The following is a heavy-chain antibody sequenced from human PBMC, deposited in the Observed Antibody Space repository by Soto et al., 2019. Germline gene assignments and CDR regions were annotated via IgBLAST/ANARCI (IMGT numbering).Heavy chain of an antibody. CDR1: GFTFSFYW. CDR3: TRQWE. Sequence: GGSLRLSCAASGFTFSFYWMNWVRQAPGKGLEWAGRIRSKANSYATAYAASVKGRFTISRDDSKNTAYLQMNSLKTEDTAVYYCTRQWEWGQGTLVTVSS. V-gene: IGHV3-73*01. J-gene: IGHJ4*02. CDR2: IRSKANSYAT. D-gene: IGHD1-26*01.